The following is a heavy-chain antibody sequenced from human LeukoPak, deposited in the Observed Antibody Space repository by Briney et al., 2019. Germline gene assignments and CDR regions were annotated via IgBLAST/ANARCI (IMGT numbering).Heavy chain of an antibody. CDR1: GFTISSYA. D-gene: IGHD2-8*02. CDR3: AKSGGGDCTGDYCINWFDP. J-gene: IGHJ5*02. V-gene: IGHV3-23*01. Sequence: PGGSLRLSCEGSGFTISSYAMSWVRQAPGKGLEWVSAINGGGGLTYYADSVKGRFTISRDNSKNTLYLQMNSLRAEDTAVYYCAKSGGGDCTGDYCINWFDPWGQGTLVTVSP. CDR2: INGGGGLT.